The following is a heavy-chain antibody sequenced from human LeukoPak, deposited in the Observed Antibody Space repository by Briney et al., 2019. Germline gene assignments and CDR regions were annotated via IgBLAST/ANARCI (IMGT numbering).Heavy chain of an antibody. V-gene: IGHV1-8*01. D-gene: IGHD3-16*01. Sequence: ASLKVSCKASVYTFTNYDINWMRQASAQALEWVGWMNSNSGNRGYAESFQGRVTMTMNTSVNTAYMELITLTSEDTAVYYCARVPTYFDRVWGISETQEFDYWGQGTLVTVSS. CDR3: ARVPTYFDRVWGISETQEFDY. CDR2: MNSNSGNR. J-gene: IGHJ4*02. CDR1: VYTFTNYD.